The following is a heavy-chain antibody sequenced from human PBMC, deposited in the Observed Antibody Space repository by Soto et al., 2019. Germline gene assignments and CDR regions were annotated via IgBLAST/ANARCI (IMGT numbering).Heavy chain of an antibody. CDR3: AREPGQGIAVAGTTVGFDY. CDR1: GGSFSGYH. J-gene: IGHJ4*02. D-gene: IGHD6-19*01. CDR2: INHSGST. Sequence: SETLSLTCAVYGGSFSGYHWSWIRQPPGKGLEWIGEINHSGSTNYNPSLKSRVTISVDTSKNQFSLKLSSVTAADTAVYYCAREPGQGIAVAGTTVGFDYWGQGTLVTVS. V-gene: IGHV4-34*01.